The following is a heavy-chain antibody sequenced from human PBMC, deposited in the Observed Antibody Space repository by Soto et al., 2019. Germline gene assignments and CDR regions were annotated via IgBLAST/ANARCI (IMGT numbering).Heavy chain of an antibody. Sequence: GGSLRLSCTVSGVTFSNYAMNWVRQAPGKGLEWVSSLSGSGGTTYYADSVKGRFIISRDNSKNTLYLLMNSLRAEDTALYYCAKQCADYGSGADTFYFHSCGQGALVTVSS. CDR3: AKQCADYGSGADTFYFHS. CDR2: LSGSGGTT. J-gene: IGHJ4*02. D-gene: IGHD3-10*01. V-gene: IGHV3-23*01. CDR1: GVTFSNYA.